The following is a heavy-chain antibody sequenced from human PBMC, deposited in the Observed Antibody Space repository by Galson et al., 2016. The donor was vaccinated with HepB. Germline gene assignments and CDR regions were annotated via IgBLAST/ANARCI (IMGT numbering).Heavy chain of an antibody. Sequence: SLRLSCAASGFPFNSFWMNWVRQAPGKGLVWVSRLTSEGLTTYADFVEGRFSISRDNARNTLLLQMDSLRVEETAVYYCARENHGRFDYWGQGALVSVSS. CDR1: GFPFNSFW. J-gene: IGHJ4*02. CDR2: LTSEGLT. D-gene: IGHD5-24*01. V-gene: IGHV3-74*01. CDR3: ARENHGRFDY.